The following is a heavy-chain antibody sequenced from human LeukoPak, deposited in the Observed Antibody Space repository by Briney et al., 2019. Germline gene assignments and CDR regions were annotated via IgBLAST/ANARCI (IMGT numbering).Heavy chain of an antibody. CDR3: ARDIVGSSSDYYYYYMDV. D-gene: IGHD6-6*01. CDR1: GCTFTSYY. Sequence: ASVTVSCKASGCTFTSYYMHWVRQAPGQGLEWMGIINPSGGSTSYAQKFQGRVTMTRDMSTSTVYMELSSLRSEDTAVYYCARDIVGSSSDYYYYYMDVWGKGTTVTVSS. V-gene: IGHV1-46*01. J-gene: IGHJ6*03. CDR2: INPSGGST.